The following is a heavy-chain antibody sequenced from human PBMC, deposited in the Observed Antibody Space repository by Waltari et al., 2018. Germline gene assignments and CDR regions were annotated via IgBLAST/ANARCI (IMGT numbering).Heavy chain of an antibody. J-gene: IGHJ5*01. CDR2: ISYNGGKT. CDR1: GFDFEFNG. D-gene: IGHD3-10*01. CDR3: AKEGGYSYYNNYFDS. Sequence: EAHLVESGGRETRPGGSLRLSWVASGFDFEFNGMSWVRQGPGKGLEWVARISYNGGKTYYAESVEGRFSISRDNAQTSLYLQMNSLRVEDTALYYCAKEGGYSYYNNYFDSWGQGTRVTVSS. V-gene: IGHV3-20*04.